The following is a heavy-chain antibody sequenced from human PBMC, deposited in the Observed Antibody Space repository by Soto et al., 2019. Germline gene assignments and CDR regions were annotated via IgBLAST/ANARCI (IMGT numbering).Heavy chain of an antibody. V-gene: IGHV1-69*06. CDR3: ARVRVTTLNYYYYGMDV. Sequence: QVQLVQSGAEVKKPGSSVKVSCKASGGTFSSYAISWVRQAPGQGLEWMGGIIPIFGTANYAQKFQGRVTITAEKSTSTAYMELSSLRSEDTAVYYCARVRVTTLNYYYYGMDVWGQGTTVTVSS. D-gene: IGHD4-4*01. J-gene: IGHJ6*02. CDR2: IIPIFGTA. CDR1: GGTFSSYA.